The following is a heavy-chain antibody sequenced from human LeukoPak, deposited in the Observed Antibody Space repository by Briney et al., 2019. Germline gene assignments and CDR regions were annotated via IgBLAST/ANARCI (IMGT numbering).Heavy chain of an antibody. D-gene: IGHD2-2*01. V-gene: IGHV3-23*01. CDR1: GYTFSSYA. Sequence: GGSLRLSCAASGYTFSSYAMNWVRQAPGKGLEWVSVMSGSGGSTYYADSVKGRFTISRDNSKNTLYLQMNSLRAEDTAVYYCAKAGCTSATCYVNCWGQGTLVTVSS. CDR2: MSGSGGST. J-gene: IGHJ4*02. CDR3: AKAGCTSATCYVNC.